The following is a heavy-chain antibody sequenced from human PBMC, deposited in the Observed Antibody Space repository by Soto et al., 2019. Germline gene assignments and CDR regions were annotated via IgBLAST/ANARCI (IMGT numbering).Heavy chain of an antibody. V-gene: IGHV3-30*03. Sequence: VQLVESGGGVVQPGRSLRLSCAASGFTSSGYGMHWVRQAPGKGLEWVAVISNDGTNTYYVDSVKGRFTLSRDNSKNPLEWQMNCLRAADTAVNYCERDWVSEPTRGWPKGQWGQGTLVAVSS. CDR3: ERDWVSEPTRGWPKGQ. D-gene: IGHD6-19*01. J-gene: IGHJ4*02. CDR2: ISNDGTNT. CDR1: GFTSSGYG.